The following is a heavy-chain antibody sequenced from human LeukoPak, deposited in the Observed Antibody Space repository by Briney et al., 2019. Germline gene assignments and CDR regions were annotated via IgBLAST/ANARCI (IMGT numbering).Heavy chain of an antibody. V-gene: IGHV3-23*01. J-gene: IGHJ3*02. CDR1: GFTFSSYA. D-gene: IGHD3-22*01. CDR2: ISGSGGST. CDR3: AKRSGYYYDSSGYQDAFDI. Sequence: GGSLRLSCAASGFTFSSYAMSWVRQAPGKGLEWVSAISGSGGSTYYADSVKGRFTISRDNSKNTPYLQMNSLRAEDTAVYYCAKRSGYYYDSSGYQDAFDIWGQGTMVTVSS.